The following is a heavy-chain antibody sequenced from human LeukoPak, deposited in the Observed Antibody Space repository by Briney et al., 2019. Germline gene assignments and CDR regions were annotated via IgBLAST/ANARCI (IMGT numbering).Heavy chain of an antibody. D-gene: IGHD4-11*01. CDR2: ISDNSGSI. Sequence: GGSLRLSCAASGFTFSTYAMSWVRQAPGKGLEWVSSISDNSGSIFYGDSVKGRFTISRDNSKNTLYLQMNSLRAEDTALYYCAKDAYSNTCYGGDYWGQGTLVTVSS. V-gene: IGHV3-23*01. J-gene: IGHJ4*02. CDR1: GFTFSTYA. CDR3: AKDAYSNTCYGGDY.